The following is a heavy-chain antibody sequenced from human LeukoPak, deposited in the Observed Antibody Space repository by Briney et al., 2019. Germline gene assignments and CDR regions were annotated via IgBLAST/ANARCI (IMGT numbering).Heavy chain of an antibody. J-gene: IGHJ4*02. D-gene: IGHD3-22*01. V-gene: IGHV1-2*02. Sequence: ASVKVSCKASGYTFIDYYMHWVRQAPGQGLEWMGWINPNSGGTNYAQKFQGRVTMTRDTSISTAYMEPSRLRSDDTAVYYCARGRGESYYYDSSGYLHDYWGQGTLVTVSS. CDR3: ARGRGESYYYDSSGYLHDY. CDR1: GYTFIDYY. CDR2: INPNSGGT.